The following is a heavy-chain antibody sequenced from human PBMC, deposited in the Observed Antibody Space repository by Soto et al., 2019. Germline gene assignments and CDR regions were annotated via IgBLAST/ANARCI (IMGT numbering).Heavy chain of an antibody. V-gene: IGHV4-34*01. D-gene: IGHD6-19*01. CDR3: ARGGGAGKGY. J-gene: IGHJ4*02. CDR2: INHSGST. Sequence: QVQLQQWGAGLLKPSETLSLTCAVYGGSFSGYYWSWIRQPPGKGLEWIGEINHSGSTNYIPSLKSRVTISVDTSKNQFSLKLSSVTAADTAVYYCARGGGAGKGYWGQGTLVTVSS. CDR1: GGSFSGYY.